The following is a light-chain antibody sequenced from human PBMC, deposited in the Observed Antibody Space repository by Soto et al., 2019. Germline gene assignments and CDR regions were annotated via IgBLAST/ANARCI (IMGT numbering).Light chain of an antibody. Sequence: QSVLTQPRSVSGSPGQSVTISCTGTITDVGKYNYVSWYQQHPGKAPKLLMYDVTQRPSGVPDRFSGSKSGDTASLTISGLQAEDEADYYCCSYAGSYTYVFGAGTKLTVL. CDR2: DVT. J-gene: IGLJ1*01. CDR3: CSYAGSYTYV. CDR1: ITDVGKYNY. V-gene: IGLV2-11*01.